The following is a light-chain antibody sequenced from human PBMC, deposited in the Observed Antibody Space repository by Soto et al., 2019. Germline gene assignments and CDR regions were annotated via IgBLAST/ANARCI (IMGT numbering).Light chain of an antibody. CDR2: AAS. J-gene: IGKJ5*01. V-gene: IGKV1-12*01. CDR1: QGISSW. Sequence: DIQLTQSPSSVSASVGDRVTITCRASQGISSWLAWYQQRPGKAPKLLISAASTLHSGVPSRFSGSGSGTDFTLPITSLRPEDFATYFCQQTNSLPVTFGQGTRLES. CDR3: QQTNSLPVT.